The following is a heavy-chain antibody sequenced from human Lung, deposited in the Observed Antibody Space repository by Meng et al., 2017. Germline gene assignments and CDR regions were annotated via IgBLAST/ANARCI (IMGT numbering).Heavy chain of an antibody. J-gene: IGHJ4*02. CDR1: GFSFTDAW. CDR2: IKSNSDGGTT. D-gene: IGHD6-13*01. CDR3: ATGAAAADH. V-gene: IGHV3-15*01. Sequence: RVESGGCLVQPGGSLRLSCVASGFSFTDAWMSWVRQAPGKGLEWVGRIKSNSDGGTTDYAAPVKGRFTISRDDSKNTLYLQMNSLITEDTAVYFCATGAAAADHWGQGTLVTVSS.